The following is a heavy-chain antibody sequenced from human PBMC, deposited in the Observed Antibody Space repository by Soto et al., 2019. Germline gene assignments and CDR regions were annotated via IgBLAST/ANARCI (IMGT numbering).Heavy chain of an antibody. V-gene: IGHV5-51*01. CDR1: GYSFTSYR. CDR2: IYPGDSDT. Sequence: PGESLKISCKGSGYSFTSYRIGWVRQMPGKGLECMGIIYPGDSDTRYSPSFQGQVTISADKSISTAYLQWSSLKASDTAMYYCARPRYPGRGYYGMDVWGQGTTVTVS. CDR3: ARPRYPGRGYYGMDV. J-gene: IGHJ6*02. D-gene: IGHD2-15*01.